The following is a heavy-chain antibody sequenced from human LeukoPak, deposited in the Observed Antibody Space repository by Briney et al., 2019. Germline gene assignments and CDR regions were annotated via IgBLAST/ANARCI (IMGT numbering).Heavy chain of an antibody. J-gene: IGHJ4*02. Sequence: KTSETLSLTCTVSGGSMNLYYWNWIRQPPGKELEWIGLIYYNGSINYHPSLESRVTISVDTSKNQFSLRLNSVTAADTAVYYCARGGVSSRSSQFHFDSWGQGVLVTVSS. CDR2: IYYNGSI. V-gene: IGHV4-59*01. CDR1: GGSMNLYY. D-gene: IGHD6-6*01. CDR3: ARGGVSSRSSQFHFDS.